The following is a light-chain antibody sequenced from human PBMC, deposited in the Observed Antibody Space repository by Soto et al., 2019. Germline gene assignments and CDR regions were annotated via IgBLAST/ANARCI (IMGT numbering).Light chain of an antibody. J-gene: IGKJ3*01. V-gene: IGKV3-11*01. CDR2: DAS. CDR1: QSVGGF. CDR3: QHRSNWLGT. Sequence: PGERATLSCRASQSVGGFLAWYQQRSGQTPKLLIYDASKRAPGIPARFSGSGSGTDFTLTISSLEPEDFAVYYCQHRSNWLGTFGPATNVDIK.